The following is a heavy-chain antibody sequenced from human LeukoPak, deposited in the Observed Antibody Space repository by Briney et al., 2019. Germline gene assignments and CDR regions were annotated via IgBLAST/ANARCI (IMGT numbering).Heavy chain of an antibody. CDR3: ARVLQGIVGATKFDY. CDR1: GFTFDDYG. Sequence: PGGSLRLSCALSGFTFDDYGMSGVRYATGKGLEWVCGINWNGGSTGYAASVKGRFTISRDNAKNSLSLQMNSLRAEDTSLYYCARVLQGIVGATKFDYWGQGTLVTVSS. CDR2: INWNGGST. D-gene: IGHD1-26*01. V-gene: IGHV3-20*04. J-gene: IGHJ4*02.